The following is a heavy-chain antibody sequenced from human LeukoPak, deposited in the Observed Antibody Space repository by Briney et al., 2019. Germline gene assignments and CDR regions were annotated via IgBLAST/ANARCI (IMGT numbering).Heavy chain of an antibody. CDR1: GYSFTSYW. CDR2: IDPSDSYT. D-gene: IGHD3-22*01. CDR3: ARTTTDYYDSSGYYSDY. V-gene: IGHV5-10-1*01. Sequence: GESLKISCKGSGYSFTSYWISWVRQMPGKGLEWMGRIDPSDSYTNDSPSFQGHVTISADKSISTAYLQWSSPKASDTAMYYCARTTTDYYDSSGYYSDYWGQGTLVTVSS. J-gene: IGHJ4*02.